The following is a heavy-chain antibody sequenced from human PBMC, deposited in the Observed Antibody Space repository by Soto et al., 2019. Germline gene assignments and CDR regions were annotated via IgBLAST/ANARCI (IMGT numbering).Heavy chain of an antibody. V-gene: IGHV3-21*01. CDR3: ARDRGYDAHDYYYNAMDV. CDR2: IRGFSPYT. J-gene: IGHJ6*02. CDR1: GFTFRTYT. D-gene: IGHD3-10*01. Sequence: ASGFTFRTYTMNWVRQAPGKGLEWVSGIRGFSPYTFYAESVKGRFTISRDNAKNSLDLQMDSLRAEDTAVYYCARDRGYDAHDYYYNAMDVWGQGTTVTVSS.